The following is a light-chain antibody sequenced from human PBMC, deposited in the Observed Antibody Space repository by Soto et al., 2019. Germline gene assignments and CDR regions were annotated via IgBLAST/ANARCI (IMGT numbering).Light chain of an antibody. J-gene: IGLJ3*02. CDR3: ATWDERLRTWL. V-gene: IGLV1-47*01. CDR2: RNS. Sequence: QSVLTQPPSASGTPGQRVTISCSGGTFNIGINDVYWYQQLPGTAPKLLIYRNSRRPSGVPDRFSGSRSGTSGALAISGLRSEDEDDYYCATWDERLRTWLFGGGTKVTVL. CDR1: TFNIGIND.